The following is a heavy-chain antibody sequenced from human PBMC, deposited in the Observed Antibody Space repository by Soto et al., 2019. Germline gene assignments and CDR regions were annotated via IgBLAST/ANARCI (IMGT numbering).Heavy chain of an antibody. D-gene: IGHD6-13*01. CDR2: IYHSGST. Sequence: QVQLQESGPGLVKPSGTLSLTCAVSSGSISSSNWWSWVRQPPGKGLEWIGEIYHSGSTNYNPSLNSRVTISVDKSEHQVSLQLSSVTAADTAVYYCARAAMGGSSWPFDYWGQGTLVTVSS. CDR3: ARAAMGGSSWPFDY. CDR1: SGSISSSNW. V-gene: IGHV4-4*02. J-gene: IGHJ4*02.